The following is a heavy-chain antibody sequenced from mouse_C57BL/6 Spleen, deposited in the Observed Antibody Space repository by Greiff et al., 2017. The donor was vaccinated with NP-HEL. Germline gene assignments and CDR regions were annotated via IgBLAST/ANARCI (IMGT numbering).Heavy chain of an antibody. CDR3: TREETGTGFAY. D-gene: IGHD4-1*01. V-gene: IGHV5-9-1*02. J-gene: IGHJ3*01. Sequence: EVKLVESGEGLVKPGGSLKLSCAASGFTFSSYAMSWVRQTPEKRLEWVAYISSGGDYIYYADTVKGRFTISRDNARNTLYLQMSSLKSEDTAMYYCTREETGTGFAYWGQGTLVTVSA. CDR1: GFTFSSYA. CDR2: ISSGGDYI.